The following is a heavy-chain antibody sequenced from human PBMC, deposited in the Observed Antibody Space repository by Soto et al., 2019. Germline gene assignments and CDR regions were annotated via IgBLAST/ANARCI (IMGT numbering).Heavy chain of an antibody. CDR3: ASVFFRLFAFDI. Sequence: QVQLVQSGGEVKKPGASVKVSCKASGYTFTTYGISWVRQAPGQGLEWMGWISAYNGNTSYAQKLQGRVTMTTDTSTSRAYMGLRSLRADDTAVYYCASVFFRLFAFDIWGQGTMVTVSS. CDR2: ISAYNGNT. D-gene: IGHD3-22*01. J-gene: IGHJ3*02. V-gene: IGHV1-18*01. CDR1: GYTFTTYG.